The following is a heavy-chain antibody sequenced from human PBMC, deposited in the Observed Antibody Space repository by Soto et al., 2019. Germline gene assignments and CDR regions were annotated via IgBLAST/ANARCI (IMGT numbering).Heavy chain of an antibody. D-gene: IGHD3-22*01. CDR2: ISGSGATT. CDR1: GFTFSSYA. CDR3: AKDSTYYYESTGYDYFDY. V-gene: IGHV3-23*01. J-gene: IGHJ4*02. Sequence: GGSLRLSCAASGFTFSSYAMSWVRQAPGKGLEWVAGISGSGATTFYVDSVRGRFTISRDKSKNTLFLQMNSLRAEDTAVYYCAKDSTYYYESTGYDYFDYWGQGTLVTVSS.